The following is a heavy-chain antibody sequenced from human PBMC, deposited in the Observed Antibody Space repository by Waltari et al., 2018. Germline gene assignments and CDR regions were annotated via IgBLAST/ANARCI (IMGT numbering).Heavy chain of an antibody. CDR3: CRLKSGDYDAFDI. D-gene: IGHD7-27*01. J-gene: IGHJ3*02. CDR1: GRTFSSYA. CDR2: IIPIFGTA. V-gene: IGHV1-69*01. Sequence: QVQLVQSGAEVKKPGSSVKVSCKASGRTFSSYAISWVRQAPGQGLEWMGGIIPIFGTANYAQKFQGRVTITADEATSTAYMELSSLNTEDTAVYFGCRLKSGDYDAFDIWGQGTMVTVSS.